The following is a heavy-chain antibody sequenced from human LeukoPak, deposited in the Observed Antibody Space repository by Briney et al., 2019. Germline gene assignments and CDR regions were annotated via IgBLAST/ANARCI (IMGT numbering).Heavy chain of an antibody. CDR3: ARDARHYDTEGYYFDY. CDR1: GYTFINHY. D-gene: IGHD3-22*01. J-gene: IGHJ4*02. CDR2: INPSGGST. V-gene: IGHV1-46*01. Sequence: ASVKVSCKASGYTFINHYIHWVRQAPGQGLEWMGIINPSGGSTNYAQKFQGRVTMTRDTSTSTVYMELSSLRSEDTAVYYCARDARHYDTEGYYFDYWGQGTLVTVSS.